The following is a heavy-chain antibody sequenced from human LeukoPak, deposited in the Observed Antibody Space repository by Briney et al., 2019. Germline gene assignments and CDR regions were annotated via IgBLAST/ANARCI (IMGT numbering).Heavy chain of an antibody. CDR1: GGTFSSYA. J-gene: IGHJ5*02. CDR2: IIPIFGTA. Sequence: ASVKVSCKASGGTFSSYAISWVRQAPGQGLEWMGGIIPIFGTANYAQKFQGRVTITADKSTSTAYIELSSLRSEDTAVYYCARTEDIKGSNWFDPWGQGTLVTVSS. CDR3: ARTEDIKGSNWFDP. D-gene: IGHD2-15*01. V-gene: IGHV1-69*06.